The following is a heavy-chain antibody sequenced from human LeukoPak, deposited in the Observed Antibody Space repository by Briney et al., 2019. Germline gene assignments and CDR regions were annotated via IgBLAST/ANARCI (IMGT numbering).Heavy chain of an antibody. V-gene: IGHV3-11*01. CDR1: GFSLSDYY. D-gene: IGHD2/OR15-2a*01. J-gene: IGHJ4*02. Sequence: PGGSLRLSCAVSGFSLSDYYMNWVRQAPGKGLEWISYVTSTGRSTNYADSVKGRFTISRDSAKNSVSLQLSSLTAEDTAVYYCARGRRGIYYSFQVWGQGTLVSVSS. CDR3: ARGRRGIYYSFQV. CDR2: VTSTGRST.